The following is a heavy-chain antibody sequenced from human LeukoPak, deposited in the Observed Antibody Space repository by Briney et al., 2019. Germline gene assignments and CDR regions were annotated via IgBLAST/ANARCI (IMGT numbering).Heavy chain of an antibody. CDR1: GYTFTNYA. Sequence: ASVKVSCKASGYTFTNYAMNWVRQAPGQGLEWMGWINTNTGNPTYAQGFTGRFVFSLDTSVSTASLQISSLKAEDTAVYYCARDGGMITFGGVIVIPRYFDYWGQGTLVTVSS. V-gene: IGHV7-4-1*02. CDR3: ARDGGMITFGGVIVIPRYFDY. CDR2: INTNTGNP. D-gene: IGHD3-16*02. J-gene: IGHJ4*02.